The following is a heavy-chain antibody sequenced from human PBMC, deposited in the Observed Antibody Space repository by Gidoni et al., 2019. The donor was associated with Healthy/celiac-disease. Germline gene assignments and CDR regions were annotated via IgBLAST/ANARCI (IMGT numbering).Heavy chain of an antibody. CDR2: INAGNGNT. D-gene: IGHD5-12*01. V-gene: IGHV1-3*01. CDR3: ASSLDDSGYDSLGWFDP. Sequence: QVQLVQSGAEVKTPGSSVKVSCKASGYTFTISAMHWVRQAPGQRLEWMGWINAGNGNTKYSQKFQGRVTITRDTSASTAYMELSSLRSEDTAVYYCASSLDDSGYDSLGWFDPWGQGTLVTVSS. J-gene: IGHJ5*02. CDR1: GYTFTISA.